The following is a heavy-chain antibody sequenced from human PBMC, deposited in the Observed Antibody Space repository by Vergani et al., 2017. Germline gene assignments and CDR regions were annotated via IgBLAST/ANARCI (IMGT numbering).Heavy chain of an antibody. CDR1: GFTVSSNY. V-gene: IGHV3-53*01. CDR2: IYSGGST. CDR3: ARVGIAVAGTDFDDY. Sequence: EVQLVESGGGLIQPGGSLRLSCAASGFTVSSNYMSWVRQAPGKGLEWVSVIYSGGSTYYADSVKGRFTISRDNSKNTLYLQMNSLRAEDTAVYYCARVGIAVAGTDFDDYWGQGTLVTVSS. J-gene: IGHJ4*02. D-gene: IGHD6-19*01.